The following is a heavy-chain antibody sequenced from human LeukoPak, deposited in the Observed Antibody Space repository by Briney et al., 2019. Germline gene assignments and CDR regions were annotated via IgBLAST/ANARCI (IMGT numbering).Heavy chain of an antibody. CDR3: ARRGYSYGDFDY. V-gene: IGHV4-59*08. D-gene: IGHD5-18*01. Sequence: PSEILSLTCSVSGDSMSSYYWSWIRQPPGKGLEWIGYIYYSGSTNYNPSLKSRVTISVDTSKNQFSLKLSSVTAADTAVYYCARRGYSYGDFDYWGQGTLVTVSS. CDR1: GDSMSSYY. CDR2: IYYSGST. J-gene: IGHJ4*02.